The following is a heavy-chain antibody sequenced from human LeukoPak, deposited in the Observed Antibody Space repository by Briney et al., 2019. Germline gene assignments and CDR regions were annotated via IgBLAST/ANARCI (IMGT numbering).Heavy chain of an antibody. CDR3: ARDLGAAAGRKSDAFDI. CDR2: IYSGGST. J-gene: IGHJ3*02. V-gene: IGHV3-53*01. CDR1: GFTVSSNY. D-gene: IGHD6-13*01. Sequence: PGGSLRLSCAASGFTVSSNYMSWVRQAPGKGLEWVSVIYSGGSTYYADSVKGRFTISRDNSKNTLYLQMNSLRAEDTAVYYCARDLGAAAGRKSDAFDIWGQGTMVTVSS.